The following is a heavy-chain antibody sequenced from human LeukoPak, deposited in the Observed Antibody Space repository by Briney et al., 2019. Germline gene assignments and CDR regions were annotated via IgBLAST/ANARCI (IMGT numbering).Heavy chain of an antibody. Sequence: SETLSLTCAVSGYSISSGYYWGWIRQPPGKGLEWIGSIYHSGSTYYNPSLKSRGTISVDTSKNQFSLKLSSVTAADTAVYYCARGYDILTGFRLDYWGQGTLVTVSS. V-gene: IGHV4-38-2*01. J-gene: IGHJ4*02. CDR1: GYSISSGYY. CDR3: ARGYDILTGFRLDY. D-gene: IGHD3-9*01. CDR2: IYHSGST.